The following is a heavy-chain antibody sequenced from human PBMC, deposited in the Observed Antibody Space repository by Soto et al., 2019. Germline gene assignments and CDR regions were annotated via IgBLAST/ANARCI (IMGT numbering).Heavy chain of an antibody. CDR2: IYSDDSA. J-gene: IGHJ4*02. D-gene: IGHD6-19*01. V-gene: IGHV3-53*01. CDR1: GLIVSNSY. Sequence: PGGSLRLSCVASGLIVSNSYMTWICQAPGKGLEWVSIIYSDDSANYADSVKGRFTISKDKSSNTLYLQMNNPRAEDTAVYYCVKGAWLDYWGQGTLVTVSS. CDR3: VKGAWLDY.